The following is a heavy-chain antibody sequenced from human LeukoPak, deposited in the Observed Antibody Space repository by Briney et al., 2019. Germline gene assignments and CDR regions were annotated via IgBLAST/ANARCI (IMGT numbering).Heavy chain of an antibody. V-gene: IGHV1-2*02. CDR1: GYTFTGYY. D-gene: IGHD3-22*01. J-gene: IGHJ3*02. CDR3: ARGPLRRYYYDSSNAFDI. Sequence: ASVKVSCKASGYTFTGYYMHWVRQAPGQGLEWMGWINPNSGGTNYAQKFQGRVTMTRDTSISTAYMELSRLRSDDTAVYYCARGPLRRYYYDSSNAFDIWGQGTMVTVSS. CDR2: INPNSGGT.